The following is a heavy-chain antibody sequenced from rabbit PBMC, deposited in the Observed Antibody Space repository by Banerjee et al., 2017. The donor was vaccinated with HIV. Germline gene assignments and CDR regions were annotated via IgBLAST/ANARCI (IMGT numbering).Heavy chain of an antibody. CDR2: INTSSGNT. J-gene: IGHJ6*01. D-gene: IGHD2-1*01. V-gene: IGHV1S40*01. CDR1: GFSITSNYY. CDR3: ARDNYDDYGDYDL. Sequence: VKPEGSLTLTCTASGFSITSNYYMCWVRQAPGKGLEWIACINTSSGNTVYASWAKGRFTISKTSSTTVTLQMTSLTAADTATYFCARDNYDDYGDYDLWGPGTLVTVS.